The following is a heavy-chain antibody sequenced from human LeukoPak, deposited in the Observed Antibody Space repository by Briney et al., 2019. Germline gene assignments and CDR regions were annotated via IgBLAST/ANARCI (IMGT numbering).Heavy chain of an antibody. CDR3: ARDRLHYDSLTGYPAD. J-gene: IGHJ4*02. D-gene: IGHD3-9*01. CDR1: EFTFTTYG. CDR2: IYYDGSNI. V-gene: IGHV3-33*01. Sequence: PGRSLTLSCAASEFTFTTYGMHWVRQAPGKGLEWVAFIYYDGSNIYYADYVKGRFTISRDISKNTLYLQMDSLRAEDTAIYYCARDRLHYDSLTGYPADWGQGTLVTVSS.